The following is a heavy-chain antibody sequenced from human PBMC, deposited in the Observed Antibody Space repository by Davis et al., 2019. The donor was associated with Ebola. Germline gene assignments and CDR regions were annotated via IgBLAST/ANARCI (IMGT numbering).Heavy chain of an antibody. CDR3: ARQIATTTAWFDP. CDR1: GGSISSGDYY. Sequence: PSETLSLTCTVSGGSISSGDYYWSWIRQPPGKGLEWIGYIYYSGSAYYNPSLKSRVTISVDTSKNQFSLKLSSVTAADTAVYYCARQIATTTAWFDPWGQGTLVTVSS. V-gene: IGHV4-30-4*01. J-gene: IGHJ5*02. CDR2: IYYSGSA. D-gene: IGHD1-1*01.